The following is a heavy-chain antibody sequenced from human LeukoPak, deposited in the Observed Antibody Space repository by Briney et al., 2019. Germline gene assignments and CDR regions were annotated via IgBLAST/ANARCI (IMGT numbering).Heavy chain of an antibody. V-gene: IGHV4-39*01. CDR1: GGSISSSSYY. D-gene: IGHD3-22*01. J-gene: IGHJ6*02. CDR2: IYYSGST. CDR3: GGSYDSSGPEYYYYYGMDV. Sequence: SETLSLACTVSGGSISSSSYYWGWIRQPPGKGLEWIGSIYYSGSTYYNPSLKSRVTISVDTSKNQFSLKLSSVTAADTAVYYCGGSYDSSGPEYYYYYGMDVWGQGTTVTVSS.